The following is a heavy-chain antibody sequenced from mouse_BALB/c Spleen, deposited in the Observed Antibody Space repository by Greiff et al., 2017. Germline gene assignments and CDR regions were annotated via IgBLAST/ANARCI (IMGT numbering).Heavy chain of an antibody. V-gene: IGHV3-6*02. CDR3: AREGGYYGSSYVAMDY. Sequence: EVQLQESGPGLVKPSQSLSLTCSVTGYSITSGYYWNWIRQFPGNKLEWMGYISYDGSNNYNPSLKNRISITRDTSKNQFFLKLNSVTTEDTATYYCAREGGYYGSSYVAMDYWGQGTSVTVSS. J-gene: IGHJ4*01. CDR1: GYSITSGYY. D-gene: IGHD1-1*01. CDR2: ISYDGSN.